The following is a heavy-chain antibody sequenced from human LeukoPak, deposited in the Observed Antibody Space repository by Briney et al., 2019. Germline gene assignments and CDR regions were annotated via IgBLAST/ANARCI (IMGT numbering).Heavy chain of an antibody. CDR1: GYSINSGYF. CDR2: IYHSGNT. V-gene: IGHV4-38-2*01. CDR3: ARGMAAGDS. D-gene: IGHD7-27*01. J-gene: IGHJ5*02. Sequence: PSETLPLTCAVSGYSINSGYFWAWIRQTPGKGLEWIGSIYHSGNTYSNPSLKSRVTISVDTSKNQFSLNLSSVTAADTAVYYCARGMAAGDSWGQGTLVTVSS.